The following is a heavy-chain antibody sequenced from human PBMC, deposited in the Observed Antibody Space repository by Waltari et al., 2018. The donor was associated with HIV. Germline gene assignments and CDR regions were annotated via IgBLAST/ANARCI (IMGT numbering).Heavy chain of an antibody. Sequence: VHLVESGGDLVKPGGSLRLSCETSGFTFSNTWMSWVRQAPGEGLEWVGRIKKKSEEETRDDAAPVRGRFTISRDDRQNTVYLEMNRLKTEDTGLYYCTTVSSGWYGGWFDSWGQGTLVIVSS. CDR1: GFTFSNTW. CDR2: IKKKSEEETR. CDR3: TTVSSGWYGGWFDS. J-gene: IGHJ5*01. V-gene: IGHV3-15*01. D-gene: IGHD6-19*01.